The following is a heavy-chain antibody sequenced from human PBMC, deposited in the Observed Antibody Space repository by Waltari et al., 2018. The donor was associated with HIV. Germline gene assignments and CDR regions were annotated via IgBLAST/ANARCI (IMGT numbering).Heavy chain of an antibody. CDR3: VRDRSLKT. CDR1: GFTFSKYA. Sequence: QVQLVESGGGVVQPGRSLRLFCAASGFTFSKYAMHWVRPAPGKGLEWVAVISFDGSNKYYADSVKGRLTISRDNSKNTLHLQMNSLRAEDTAVYYCVRDRSLKTWGQGTLVTVSS. V-gene: IGHV3-30-3*01. CDR2: ISFDGSNK. J-gene: IGHJ5*02. D-gene: IGHD3-16*02.